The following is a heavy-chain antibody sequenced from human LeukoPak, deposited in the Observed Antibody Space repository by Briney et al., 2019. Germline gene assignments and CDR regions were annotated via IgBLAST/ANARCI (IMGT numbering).Heavy chain of an antibody. Sequence: GGSLRLSCAASGFTFSSYWMSWVRQAPGKGLEWVANIKQDGSEKYYVDSLKGRFTISRDNAKNSLYLQMNSLRAEDTAVYYCARDSGGTYYDILTGYQYWGQGTLVTVSS. CDR3: ARDSGGTYYDILTGYQY. D-gene: IGHD3-9*01. CDR1: GFTFSSYW. J-gene: IGHJ4*02. V-gene: IGHV3-7*01. CDR2: IKQDGSEK.